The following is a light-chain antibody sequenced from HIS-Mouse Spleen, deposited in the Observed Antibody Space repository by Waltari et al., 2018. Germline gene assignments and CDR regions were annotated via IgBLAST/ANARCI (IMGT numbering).Light chain of an antibody. CDR2: WAS. J-gene: IGKJ2*01. CDR1: QRVLYSSNNKNY. Sequence: DIVMTQSPDSLAVSLGERATINCKSSQRVLYSSNNKNYLAWYQQKPGQPPKLLIYWASTRAAGVPDRFSGSVSGTDFTLTISSLQAEDVAVYYCQQYYSTPYTFGQGTKLEIK. CDR3: QQYYSTPYT. V-gene: IGKV4-1*01.